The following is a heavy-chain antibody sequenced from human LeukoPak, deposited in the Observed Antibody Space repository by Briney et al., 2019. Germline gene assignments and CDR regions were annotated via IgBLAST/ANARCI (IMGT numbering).Heavy chain of an antibody. Sequence: SQTLSLTCAISGDSVSSNIGSWNWIRQSPSRGLEWLGRTYYRSKWYNDYAVSVKSRITINPDTSKNQFSLQLTSVTPEDAAIYYCARHLNDQFDPWGQGTLVTVSS. CDR1: GDSVSSNIGS. CDR3: ARHLNDQFDP. J-gene: IGHJ5*02. V-gene: IGHV6-1*01. D-gene: IGHD1-1*01. CDR2: TYYRSKWYN.